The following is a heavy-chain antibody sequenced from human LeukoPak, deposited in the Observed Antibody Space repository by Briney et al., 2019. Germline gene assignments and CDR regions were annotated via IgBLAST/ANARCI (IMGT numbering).Heavy chain of an antibody. D-gene: IGHD3-22*01. CDR3: ARDSVDSSGSFYFDY. CDR1: GGSISSSSYY. V-gene: IGHV4-61*01. J-gene: IGHJ4*02. Sequence: PSETLSLTCSVSGGSISSSSYYWSWIRQPPGKGLEWIGYIYYSGSTNYNPSLKSRVTISVDTSKNQFSLKLSSVTAADTAVYYCARDSVDSSGSFYFDYWGQGTLVTVSS. CDR2: IYYSGST.